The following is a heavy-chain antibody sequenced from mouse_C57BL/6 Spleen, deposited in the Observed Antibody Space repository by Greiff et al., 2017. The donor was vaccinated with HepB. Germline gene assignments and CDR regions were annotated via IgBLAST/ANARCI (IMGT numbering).Heavy chain of an antibody. Sequence: VQLQQSGAELVKPGASVKISCKASGYAFSSYWMNWVKQRPGKGLEWIGQIYPGDGDTNYNGKFKGKATLTADKSSSTAYMQLSSLTSEDSAVYFCARCYYVSSSYAMDYWGQGTSVTVSS. V-gene: IGHV1-80*01. CDR2: IYPGDGDT. CDR1: GYAFSSYW. CDR3: ARCYYVSSSYAMDY. J-gene: IGHJ4*01. D-gene: IGHD1-1*01.